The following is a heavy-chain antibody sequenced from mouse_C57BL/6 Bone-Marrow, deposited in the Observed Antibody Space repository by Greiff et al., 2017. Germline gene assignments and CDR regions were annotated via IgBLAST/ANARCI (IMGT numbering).Heavy chain of an antibody. V-gene: IGHV5-4*01. CDR2: ISDGGSYT. CDR1: GFTFSSYA. CDR3: ARDPSNYFDY. Sequence: EVMLVESGGGLVKPGGSLKLSCAASGFTFSSYAMSWVRQTPEKRLEWVATISDGGSYTYYPDNVKGRFTISRDNAKNNLYLQMSHLKSEDTAMYYCARDPSNYFDYWGQGTTLTGSS. J-gene: IGHJ2*01.